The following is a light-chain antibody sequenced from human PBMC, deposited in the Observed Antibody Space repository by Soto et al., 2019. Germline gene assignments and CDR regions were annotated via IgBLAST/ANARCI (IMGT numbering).Light chain of an antibody. CDR2: GAS. Sequence: EVVLTQSPGTLSLSPGDRATLSCGASQSVTSKLAWYQQKPGQTPRLLIHGASSRATGIPDRFSGSGSGTDFTLTISRLEPEDSAVYYCQQSGRPFGQGTKVDIK. V-gene: IGKV3-20*01. CDR3: QQSGRP. CDR1: QSVTSK. J-gene: IGKJ1*01.